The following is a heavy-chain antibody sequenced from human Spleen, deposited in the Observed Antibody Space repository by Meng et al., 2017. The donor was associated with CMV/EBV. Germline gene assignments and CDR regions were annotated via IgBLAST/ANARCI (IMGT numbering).Heavy chain of an antibody. CDR3: ASQYRPETYYYYNIDV. Sequence: GGSLRLSCAASGFTFGSYAMSWVRQAPGKGLEWVSTISAGGGSTYYADSVKGRFTISRDNSKNTLFLQMNSLRAEDTAVYYCASQYRPETYYYYNIDVWGQGTTVTVSS. J-gene: IGHJ6*02. CDR1: GFTFGSYA. D-gene: IGHD3-16*02. CDR2: ISAGGGST. V-gene: IGHV3-23*01.